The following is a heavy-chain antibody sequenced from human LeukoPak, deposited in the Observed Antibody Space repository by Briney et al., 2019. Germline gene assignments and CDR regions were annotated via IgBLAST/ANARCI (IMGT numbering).Heavy chain of an antibody. D-gene: IGHD6-13*01. CDR3: AKDGSLYSSSWYLDY. J-gene: IGHJ4*02. V-gene: IGHV3-30*02. CDR2: IRDDGNNK. CDR1: GFTHSRYG. Sequence: GGPLRLSCAASGFTHSRYGKHWLRQAPGKAREWVAFIRDDGNNKYYADSVRGRFTISRDNFKNTLYLQMNSLRAEDTALYYCAKDGSLYSSSWYLDYWGQGTLVAASS.